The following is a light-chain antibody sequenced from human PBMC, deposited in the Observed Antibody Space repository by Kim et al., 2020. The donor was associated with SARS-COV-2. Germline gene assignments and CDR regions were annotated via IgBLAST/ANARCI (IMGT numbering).Light chain of an antibody. CDR1: ALPNQY. Sequence: SYELTQPPSVSVSPGQTARITCSGDALPNQYAYWYQQKPGQAPVLVIYKDSERPSGIPERFSGSSSGTTVTFTISGVQAEDEADYYCQSADSSGTYVVFGGGPQLTVL. V-gene: IGLV3-25*03. CDR3: QSADSSGTYVV. J-gene: IGLJ2*01. CDR2: KDS.